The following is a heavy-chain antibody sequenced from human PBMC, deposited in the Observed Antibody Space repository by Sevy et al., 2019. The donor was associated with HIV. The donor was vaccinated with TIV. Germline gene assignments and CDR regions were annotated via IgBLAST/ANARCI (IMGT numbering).Heavy chain of an antibody. CDR2: INHSGST. CDR1: GGSFSGYY. V-gene: IGHV4-34*01. J-gene: IGHJ6*02. D-gene: IGHD3-3*01. CDR3: ARGGAYYDFWSGYYDHYYGMDV. Sequence: SETLSLTCAVYGGSFSGYYWSWIRQPPGKGLEWIGEINHSGSTNYNPSLKSRVTISVDTSKNQFSLKLSSVTAADTAVYYCARGGAYYDFWSGYYDHYYGMDVWGRGTTVTVSS.